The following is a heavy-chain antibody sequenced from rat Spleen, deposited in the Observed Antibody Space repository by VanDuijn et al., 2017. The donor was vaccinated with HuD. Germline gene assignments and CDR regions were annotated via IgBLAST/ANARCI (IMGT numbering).Heavy chain of an antibody. D-gene: IGHD1-11*01. CDR3: ARDPDYGGGYYFDY. Sequence: EVQLVESGGGLVQPGRSLKLSCAASGFTFSNYYMAWVRQAPTKGLEWVAYISSGGGTTFYRDSVKGRFTISRDDAKRTLYLQMDSLRSEDTATYYCARDPDYGGGYYFDYWGQGVMVTVSS. CDR1: GFTFSNYY. CDR2: ISSGGGTT. J-gene: IGHJ2*01. V-gene: IGHV5-27*01.